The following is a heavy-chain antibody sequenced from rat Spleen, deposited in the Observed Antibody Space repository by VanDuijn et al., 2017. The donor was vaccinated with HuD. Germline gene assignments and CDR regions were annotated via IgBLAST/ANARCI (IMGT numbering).Heavy chain of an antibody. CDR1: GFTFSNHD. CDR2: ISPSGDST. CDR3: ARQYNNFGYFDY. Sequence: EVQLVESGGGLLQPGRSLKLSCAASGFTFSNHDMAWVRQAPTKGLEWLASISPSGDSTYYRDSVKGRFTISRDNAKSTLYLQMDSLRSEDTATYYCARQYNNFGYFDYWGQGVMVTVSS. V-gene: IGHV5-25*01. D-gene: IGHD1-10*01. J-gene: IGHJ2*01.